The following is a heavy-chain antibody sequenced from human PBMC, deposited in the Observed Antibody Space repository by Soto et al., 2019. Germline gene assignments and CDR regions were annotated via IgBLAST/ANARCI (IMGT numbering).Heavy chain of an antibody. CDR1: GYTFTSYG. CDR3: ARDSRPPYGYGSSIVGLDI. V-gene: IGHV1-8*03. Sequence: PAASVKVSCKASGYTFTSYGISWLRQAPGQGLEWMGWMSPNSGATGYAQKFQGRVTITRDTSASTTYMELRSLRFEDTAVYYCARDSRPPYGYGSSIVGLDIWGQGTMVTVSS. D-gene: IGHD5-18*01. CDR2: MSPNSGAT. J-gene: IGHJ3*02.